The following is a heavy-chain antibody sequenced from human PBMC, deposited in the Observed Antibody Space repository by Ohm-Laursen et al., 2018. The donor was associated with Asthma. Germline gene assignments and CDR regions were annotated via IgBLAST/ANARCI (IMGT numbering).Heavy chain of an antibody. V-gene: IGHV3-30*03. CDR3: VGGSGHPPDY. CDR1: GFTFNYYD. D-gene: IGHD2-15*01. J-gene: IGHJ4*02. Sequence: RSLRLSCSASGFTFNYYDMQWVRQAPGKGLDWVAFISYDGSRKHYADSVKGRFTMSRDNSENTLFLQMNSLRPDDTAVYYCVGGSGHPPDYWGQGTLVTVSS. CDR2: ISYDGSRK.